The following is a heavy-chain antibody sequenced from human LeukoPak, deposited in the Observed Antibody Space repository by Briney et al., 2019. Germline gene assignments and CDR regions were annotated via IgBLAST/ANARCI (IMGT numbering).Heavy chain of an antibody. CDR3: ARDLVVRGRWSWFDP. J-gene: IGHJ5*02. CDR2: IQYDGSNQ. V-gene: IGHV3-30*02. Sequence: PGGSLRLSCAASGFTFSSYGMHWVRQAPGKGLEWVAYIQYDGSNQQYADSVKGRFIISRDRSKNIPYLQMNSLRAEDTAVYYCARDLVVRGRWSWFDPWGQGTLVTVSS. CDR1: GFTFSSYG. D-gene: IGHD3-10*01.